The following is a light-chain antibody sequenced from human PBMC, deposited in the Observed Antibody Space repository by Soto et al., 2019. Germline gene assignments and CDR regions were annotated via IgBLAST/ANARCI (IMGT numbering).Light chain of an antibody. CDR3: NSRASGTTYV. Sequence: QSALAQPASVSGSPGQSITISCIGTSSDVGAYNYVSWYQQLPGKAPKLMIYEVSNRPSGISNRFSGSKSGNTASLTISGLQTEDEADYYCNSRASGTTYVFGTGTKVTVL. CDR2: EVS. CDR1: SSDVGAYNY. V-gene: IGLV2-14*01. J-gene: IGLJ1*01.